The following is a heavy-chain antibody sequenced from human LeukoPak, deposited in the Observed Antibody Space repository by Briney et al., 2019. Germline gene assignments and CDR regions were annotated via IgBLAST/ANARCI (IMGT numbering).Heavy chain of an antibody. CDR3: ARGGQQLVHRAFDT. J-gene: IGHJ3*02. V-gene: IGHV4-59*01. D-gene: IGHD6-13*01. Sequence: SETLSLTCTVSGGSISSFYWSWIRQPPGKGLEWIGYIYYSGSTNYNPSLKSRVTISVDTSKNQFSLKLSSVTAADTAVYYCARGGQQLVHRAFDTWGQGTMVTVSS. CDR1: GGSISSFY. CDR2: IYYSGST.